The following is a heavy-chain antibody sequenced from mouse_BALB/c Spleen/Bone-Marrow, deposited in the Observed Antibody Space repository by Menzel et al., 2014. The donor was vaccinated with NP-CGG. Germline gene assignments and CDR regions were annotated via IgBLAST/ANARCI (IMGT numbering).Heavy chain of an antibody. Sequence: QVQLQQSGAELARPGASGKMSCNASGYTFTTYTIHWVKQMPGQGREWIGYINPSSGYANYNQNFKDKATLTADKSSSTAYMQLSSLTSEDSAVYYCTRITTVVRYFDVRGTGTTVTVSS. D-gene: IGHD1-1*01. V-gene: IGHV1-4*01. CDR3: TRITTVVRYFDV. J-gene: IGHJ1*03. CDR2: INPSSGYA. CDR1: GYTFTTYT.